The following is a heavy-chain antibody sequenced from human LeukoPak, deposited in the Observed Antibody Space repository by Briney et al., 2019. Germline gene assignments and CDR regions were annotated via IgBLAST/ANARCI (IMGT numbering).Heavy chain of an antibody. CDR3: AKADCSGGSCYYSDY. V-gene: IGHV3-33*06. D-gene: IGHD2-15*01. J-gene: IGHJ4*02. CDR1: GFTFSSYG. CDR2: IWYDGSNK. Sequence: SLRLSCAASGFTFSSYGMHWVRQAPGKGLEWVAVIWYDGSNKYYADSVKGRFTISRDNSKNTLYLQMNSLRAEDTPVYYCAKADCSGGSCYYSDYWGQGTLVTVSS.